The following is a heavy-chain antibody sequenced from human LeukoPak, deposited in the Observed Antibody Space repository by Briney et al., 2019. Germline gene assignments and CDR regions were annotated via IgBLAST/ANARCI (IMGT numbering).Heavy chain of an antibody. Sequence: SETLSLTCAVYGGSFSDYYWTWIRQSPGKVLEWIGEINHSGSTTYNPSLKSRVPISVDASKNQFSLKMSSVTAADTAVYYCAREGSYFGSGSPPLEFWSRGTQVTVSS. CDR1: GGSFSDYY. V-gene: IGHV4-34*01. CDR2: INHSGST. CDR3: AREGSYFGSGSPPLEF. D-gene: IGHD3-10*01. J-gene: IGHJ4*02.